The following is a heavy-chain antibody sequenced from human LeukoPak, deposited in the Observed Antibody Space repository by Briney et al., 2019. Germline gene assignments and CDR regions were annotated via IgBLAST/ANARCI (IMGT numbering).Heavy chain of an antibody. V-gene: IGHV3-74*01. CDR2: IKSDGTT. CDR1: GFTFSMYW. CDR3: TRAPSEIGGYYPEYFRH. D-gene: IGHD3-22*01. Sequence: GGSLRLSCAASGFTFSMYWMHWVRQPPGKGLVWVPRIKSDGTTDYADSVKGRFTISRDNAKNTVSLQMNSLRPEDTGVYYCTRAPSEIGGYYPEYFRHWGQGTLVTVSS. J-gene: IGHJ1*01.